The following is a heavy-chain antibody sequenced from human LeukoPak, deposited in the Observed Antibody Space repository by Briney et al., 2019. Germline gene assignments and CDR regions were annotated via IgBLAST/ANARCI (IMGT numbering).Heavy chain of an antibody. D-gene: IGHD2-15*01. CDR2: IKANASVK. CDR3: ARVTPNWFDP. CDR1: GFTFSRFW. J-gene: IGHJ5*02. V-gene: IGHV3-7*01. Sequence: GGSLRLSCVASGFTFSRFWMSWVRQAPGKGLEWVSNIKANASVKQYVDSVKGRFTISRYNAKNTLYLQSNSLRAEDTAVYHCARVTPNWFDPWGQGTLVTVS.